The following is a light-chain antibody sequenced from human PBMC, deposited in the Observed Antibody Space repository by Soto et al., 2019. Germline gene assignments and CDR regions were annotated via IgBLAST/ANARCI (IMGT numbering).Light chain of an antibody. CDR1: QGISTY. Sequence: DIQMTQSPSSLSASVGDRVTITCRASQGISTYLVWYQQRQGRAPKLLIYDASSLLSGVPSRFSGSGSGTDFTLAISSLQPEDCATYYCQQSYRTPYTFGLGTKLE. CDR3: QQSYRTPYT. J-gene: IGKJ2*01. CDR2: DAS. V-gene: IGKV1-39*01.